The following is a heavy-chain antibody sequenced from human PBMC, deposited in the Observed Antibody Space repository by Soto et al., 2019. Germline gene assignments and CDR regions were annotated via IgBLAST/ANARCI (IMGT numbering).Heavy chain of an antibody. CDR1: GFSFTAYY. CDR2: ISGSGSTI. Sequence: QVQLVESGGGLVKPGGSLRLSCAASGFSFTAYYMSWIRQAPGKGLEWVSDISGSGSTISYADSVKGRFIISTDNTKNSLYLQMNSLRADDTAVFYCARRDIMIRGLDSWGQGTLVTVSS. V-gene: IGHV3-11*01. CDR3: ARRDIMIRGLDS. J-gene: IGHJ4*02. D-gene: IGHD3-10*01.